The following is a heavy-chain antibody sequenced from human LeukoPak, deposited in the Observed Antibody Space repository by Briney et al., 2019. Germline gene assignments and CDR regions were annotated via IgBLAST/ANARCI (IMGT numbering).Heavy chain of an antibody. CDR1: GGTFSSYA. CDR3: ARGGYYDSSGYYGPYYFDY. D-gene: IGHD3-22*01. V-gene: IGHV1-69*13. Sequence: SVKVSCKASGGTFSSYAISWVRQAPGQGLEWMGGIIPIFGTANYAQKFQGRVTITADESTSTAYMELSSLRSEDTAVYYCARGGYYDSSGYYGPYYFDYWGQGTLVTVSS. J-gene: IGHJ4*02. CDR2: IIPIFGTA.